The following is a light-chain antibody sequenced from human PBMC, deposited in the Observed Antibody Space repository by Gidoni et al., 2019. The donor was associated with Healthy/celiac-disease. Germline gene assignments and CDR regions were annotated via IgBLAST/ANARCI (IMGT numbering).Light chain of an antibody. CDR1: QSISSY. J-gene: IGKJ4*01. Sequence: DTQLTHSPSSLSASVGDRVTITCRASQSISSYLNWYQQKPGKAPKLLIYAASSLQSGVPSRFSGSGSGTDFTLTISSLQPEDCATYYCQQSYSTPLTFGGGTKVEIK. CDR2: AAS. V-gene: IGKV1-39*01. CDR3: QQSYSTPLT.